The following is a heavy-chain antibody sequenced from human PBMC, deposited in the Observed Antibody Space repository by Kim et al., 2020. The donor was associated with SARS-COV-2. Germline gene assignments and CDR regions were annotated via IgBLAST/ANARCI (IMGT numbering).Heavy chain of an antibody. CDR3: ARERGYSYGSYYYYGMDV. V-gene: IGHV3-48*04. D-gene: IGHD5-18*01. CDR2: ISSSSSTI. CDR1: GFTFSSYS. Sequence: GGSLRLSCAASGFTFSSYSMNWVRQAPGKGLEWVSYISSSSSTIYYADSVKGRFTISRDNAKNSLYLQMNSLRAEDTAVYYCARERGYSYGSYYYYGMDVWGQGTTVTVFS. J-gene: IGHJ6*02.